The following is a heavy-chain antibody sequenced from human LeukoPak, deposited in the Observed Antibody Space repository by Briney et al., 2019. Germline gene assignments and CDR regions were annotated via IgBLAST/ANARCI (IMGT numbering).Heavy chain of an antibody. CDR1: GASISSSY. Sequence: PSETLSLTCSVSGASISSSYWSWLRQPPGKGLEWIAHIYNRDTNYNPSLQSRVTISLDTSKNQFSLKLTSVTAADTAVYYCAKNGRTWPYWGRGTLVTVSS. CDR2: IYNRDT. J-gene: IGHJ4*02. D-gene: IGHD2-8*01. V-gene: IGHV4-59*03. CDR3: AKNGRTWPY.